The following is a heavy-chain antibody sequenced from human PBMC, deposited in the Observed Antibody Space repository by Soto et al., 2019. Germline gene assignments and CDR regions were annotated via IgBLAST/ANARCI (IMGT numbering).Heavy chain of an antibody. CDR1: GASISSGGYY. Sequence: QVQLQESGPGLVKPSQTLSLTCTVSGASISSGGYYWSWSRQHPGKGLEWIGYIYYSGSTYYNPSLQSRVTRAVDTSKHHFSLKLSSVTAADMAVYYCERDLGVYYGSGWYYYYGMDVWGKGTTVTVSS. CDR2: IYYSGST. CDR3: ERDLGVYYGSGWYYYYGMDV. V-gene: IGHV4-31*03. D-gene: IGHD3-10*01. J-gene: IGHJ6*04.